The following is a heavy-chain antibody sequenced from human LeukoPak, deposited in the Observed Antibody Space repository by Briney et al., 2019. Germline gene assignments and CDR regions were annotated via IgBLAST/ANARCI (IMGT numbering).Heavy chain of an antibody. V-gene: IGHV3-7*01. Sequence: GGSLRLSCAASGFTFSDYWLSWVRQAPGKGLEWVANMNRDGGERNYVDSMKGRITISGDNAKNSLYLQMNSLRVEDTAVYYCARDGGIIRFGGQDVWGQGTTVTVS. D-gene: IGHD3-16*01. CDR3: ARDGGIIRFGGQDV. CDR1: GFTFSDYW. J-gene: IGHJ6*02. CDR2: MNRDGGER.